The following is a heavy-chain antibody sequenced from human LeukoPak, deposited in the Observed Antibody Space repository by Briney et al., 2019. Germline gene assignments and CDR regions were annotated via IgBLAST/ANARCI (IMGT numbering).Heavy chain of an antibody. CDR2: ISGDGGGT. Sequence: GGSLRLSCSASGFTFSNSAMYWVRQAPGKGLECVSGISGDGGGTNHADSVKGRFTISRDDSKNTLYLQVNSLRAEDTAVYFCARGNRANSAYFFDYWGQGTLVTVSS. D-gene: IGHD2/OR15-2a*01. J-gene: IGHJ4*02. CDR1: GFTFSNSA. CDR3: ARGNRANSAYFFDY. V-gene: IGHV3-23*01.